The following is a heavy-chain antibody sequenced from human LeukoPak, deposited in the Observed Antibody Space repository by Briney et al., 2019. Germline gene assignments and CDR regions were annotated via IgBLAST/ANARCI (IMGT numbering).Heavy chain of an antibody. CDR2: MSYDGINK. J-gene: IGHJ2*01. CDR3: AKDGVRGGNYYYWYFDV. CDR1: GFTFRSYA. V-gene: IGHV3-30*18. D-gene: IGHD1-26*01. Sequence: PGRSLTLSCAASGFTFRSYAVHWVRQAPGKGLEWVAIMSYDGINKYYADSVKGRFTISRDNSKNTLSLQLDSRKAEDTAVCYCAKDGVRGGNYYYWYFDVSGRGTRVTVSS.